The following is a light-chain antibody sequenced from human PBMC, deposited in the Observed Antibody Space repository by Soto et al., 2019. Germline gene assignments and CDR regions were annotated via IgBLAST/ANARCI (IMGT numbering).Light chain of an antibody. Sequence: PGERATLSCWASQSLRSSYLAWYQRKPGQAPRLLMFGASRRATGIPDRFNGSGSGTDFILTISRLEPEDVAVYYCQQHGPSPYTFGQGTVREIK. CDR2: GAS. CDR1: QSLRSSY. CDR3: QQHGPSPYT. J-gene: IGKJ2*01. V-gene: IGKV3-20*01.